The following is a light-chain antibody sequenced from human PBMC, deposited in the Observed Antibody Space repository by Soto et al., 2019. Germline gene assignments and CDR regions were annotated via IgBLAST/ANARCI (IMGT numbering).Light chain of an antibody. V-gene: IGLV1-40*01. CDR3: QSYDSSLSGFWV. J-gene: IGLJ3*02. Sequence: QFVLTQSPSVSGAPGQRVTISCTGSSSNIGAGYDVHWYQQLPGTAPKLLMYGNINRPSGVPVRFSGSKSGTSASLTITGLQAEDVADYYCQSYDSSLSGFWVFGGGTQLTVL. CDR1: SSNIGAGYD. CDR2: GNI.